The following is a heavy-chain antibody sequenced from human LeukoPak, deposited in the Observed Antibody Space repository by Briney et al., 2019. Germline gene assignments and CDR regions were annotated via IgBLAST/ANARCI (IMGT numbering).Heavy chain of an antibody. V-gene: IGHV3-30*18. CDR3: AKAYGDYEALDY. CDR2: ISYDGSNK. D-gene: IGHD4-17*01. J-gene: IGHJ4*02. Sequence: PGGSLRLSCAASGFTFSSYGMHWVRHAPGKGLERVAVISYDGSNKNYADSVKGRFTISRDNSKNTLYLQMNSLRAEDTAVYYCAKAYGDYEALDYWGQGTLVTVSS. CDR1: GFTFSSYG.